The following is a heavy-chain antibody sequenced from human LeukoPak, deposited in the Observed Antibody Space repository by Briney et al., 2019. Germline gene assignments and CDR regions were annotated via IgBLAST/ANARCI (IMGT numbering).Heavy chain of an antibody. Sequence: SETLSLTCTVSGGSISSYYWSWIRQPPGKGLEWIGYVYDSGSTNYNPSLKSRVTISVDTSKNQFSLKLSSVTAADTAMYYCARESCSGRSCYWGWFDPWGQGTLVTVSS. CDR2: VYDSGST. D-gene: IGHD2-15*01. V-gene: IGHV4-59*01. CDR1: GGSISSYY. J-gene: IGHJ5*02. CDR3: ARESCSGRSCYWGWFDP.